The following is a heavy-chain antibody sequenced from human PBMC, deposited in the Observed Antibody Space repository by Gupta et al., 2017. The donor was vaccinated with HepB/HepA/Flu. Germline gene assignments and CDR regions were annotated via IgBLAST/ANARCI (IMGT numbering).Heavy chain of an antibody. V-gene: IGHV3-30*03. CDR3: TRDWYSSGSSRFDP. D-gene: IGHD3-22*01. J-gene: IGHJ5*02. CDR1: GFIFSTFA. Sequence: KLEESGGGVVQPGRSLRLSCAASGFIFSTFAIHWVRRAPGKGLELVAMISNDGNNKYYEDSVKGRFTISRDNSKNTVSLQMDSLRAADTAVYYCTRDWYSSGSSRFDPWGQGTQVTVSS. CDR2: ISNDGNNK.